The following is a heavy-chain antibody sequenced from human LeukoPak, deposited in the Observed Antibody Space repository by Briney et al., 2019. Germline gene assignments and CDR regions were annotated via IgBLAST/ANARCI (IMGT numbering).Heavy chain of an antibody. V-gene: IGHV4-34*01. CDR1: GGSFSGYF. J-gene: IGHJ4*02. Sequence: SETLSLTCAVSGGSFSGYFWTWIRHPPGKGLEWIGEINHRESTNFNPSLKSRVTLSVDTSKNQFSLKLSSVTAADTAVYYCARGSGRGSGWYPGVDYWGQGTLVTVSS. CDR3: ARGSGRGSGWYPGVDY. CDR2: INHREST. D-gene: IGHD6-19*01.